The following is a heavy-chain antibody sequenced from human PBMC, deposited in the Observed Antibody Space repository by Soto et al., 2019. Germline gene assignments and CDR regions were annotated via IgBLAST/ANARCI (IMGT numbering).Heavy chain of an antibody. CDR3: ARDWKSPGYCSGGSCYPYYYYYGMDV. CDR2: IIPIFGTA. CDR1: GGTFSSYA. J-gene: IGHJ6*02. D-gene: IGHD2-15*01. V-gene: IGHV1-69*13. Sequence: SVKVSCKASGGTFSSYAISWVRQAPGQGLEWMGGIIPIFGTANYAQKFQGRVTITADESTSTPYTELRSLRSEDTAVYYCARDWKSPGYCSGGSCYPYYYYYGMDVWGQGTPVTVSS.